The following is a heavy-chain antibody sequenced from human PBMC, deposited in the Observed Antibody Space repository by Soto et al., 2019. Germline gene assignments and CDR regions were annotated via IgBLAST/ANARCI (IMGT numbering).Heavy chain of an antibody. CDR1: GFTFSSYW. D-gene: IGHD3-3*01. CDR3: ATEVWVYYDFWSGYSDY. Sequence: EVQLVESGGGLVQPGGSLRLSCAASGFTFSSYWMSWVRQAPGKGLEWVANIKEDGSDMYYVDSVKGRFTISRDNAKNSLYLQMNSLRAEVTAVYYCATEVWVYYDFWSGYSDYWGQGTLVTVSS. CDR2: IKEDGSDM. J-gene: IGHJ4*02. V-gene: IGHV3-7*01.